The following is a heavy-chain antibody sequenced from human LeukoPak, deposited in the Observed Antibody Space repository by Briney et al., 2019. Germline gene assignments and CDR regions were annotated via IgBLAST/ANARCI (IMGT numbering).Heavy chain of an antibody. Sequence: ASVKVSCKASGGTFSSYAISWVRQAPGQGLEWMGGIIPIFGTANYAQKFQGRVTITTDESTSTAYMELSSLRSEDTAVYYCARAHTIFGVGDQTPYYYYYYMDVWGKGTTVTVSS. CDR1: GGTFSSYA. J-gene: IGHJ6*03. D-gene: IGHD3-3*01. CDR3: ARAHTIFGVGDQTPYYYYYYMDV. CDR2: IIPIFGTA. V-gene: IGHV1-69*05.